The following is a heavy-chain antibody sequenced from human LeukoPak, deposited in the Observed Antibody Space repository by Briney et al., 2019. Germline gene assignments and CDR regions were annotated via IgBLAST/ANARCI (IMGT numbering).Heavy chain of an antibody. CDR1: GGSFSGYY. Sequence: PSETLSLTCAVYGGSFSGYYWSWIRQPPGKGLEWIGSIYYSGSTYYNPSLKSRVTISVDTSKNQFSLKLSSVTAADTAVYYCAREWTTVTTSFDYWGQGTLVTVSS. CDR2: IYYSGST. J-gene: IGHJ4*02. CDR3: AREWTTVTTSFDY. V-gene: IGHV4-34*01. D-gene: IGHD4-17*01.